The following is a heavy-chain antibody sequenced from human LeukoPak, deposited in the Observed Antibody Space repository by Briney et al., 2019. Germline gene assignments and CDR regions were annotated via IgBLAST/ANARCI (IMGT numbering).Heavy chain of an antibody. CDR1: GFIFGSYW. J-gene: IGHJ5*02. V-gene: IGHV3-7*01. D-gene: IGHD5-12*01. CDR2: IKQDGSEK. Sequence: GGSLRLSCAASGFIFGSYWMHWVRQAPGTGLEWVASIKQDGSEKLYGASVRGRFTVSRDNARNSLYLNMKTLRSEDTALYYCARTGEDHSDNAGYGGFGPWGQGTLVIVSS. CDR3: ARTGEDHSDNAGYGGFGP.